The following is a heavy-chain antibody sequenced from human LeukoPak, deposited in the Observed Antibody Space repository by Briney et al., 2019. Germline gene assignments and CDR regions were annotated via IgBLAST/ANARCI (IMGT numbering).Heavy chain of an antibody. D-gene: IGHD6-13*01. Sequence: SVKVSCKASGGTFSSYAISWVRQAPGQGLEWMGGIIPIFGTANYAQKFQGRVTITADESTSTAYMELSSLRSEDTAVYYCARDPNSSSWYGAMDYWGQGTLVTVSS. J-gene: IGHJ4*02. CDR1: GGTFSSYA. CDR3: ARDPNSSSWYGAMDY. V-gene: IGHV1-69*01. CDR2: IIPIFGTA.